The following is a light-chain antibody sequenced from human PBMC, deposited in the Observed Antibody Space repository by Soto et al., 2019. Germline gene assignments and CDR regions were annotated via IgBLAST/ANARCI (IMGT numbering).Light chain of an antibody. J-gene: IGKJ4*01. Sequence: DLQMTQSPSSVSASVGDRVTITCRASQGINIWLAWYQQKPGKAPKLLIQAASSLQSGVPSRFSGRGSGTDFTLTISSLQPEDFATYYCQQANTIPPPTFGGGTKVEIK. CDR3: QQANTIPPPT. CDR1: QGINIW. CDR2: AAS. V-gene: IGKV1-12*01.